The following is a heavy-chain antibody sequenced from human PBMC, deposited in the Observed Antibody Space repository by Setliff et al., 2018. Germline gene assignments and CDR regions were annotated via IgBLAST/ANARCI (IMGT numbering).Heavy chain of an antibody. V-gene: IGHV4-59*12. J-gene: IGHJ4*02. CDR3: TREFSSSPGH. CDR1: GGSISTYY. D-gene: IGHD6-19*01. Sequence: KPSETLSLTCTVSGGSISTYYWSWIRQPPGKGLEFIGYVYYSGTTNYDPSLKSRVTMSVDTSKNQFSLKLSSVTAADTAAYYCTREFSSSPGHWGQGILVTVSS. CDR2: VYYSGTT.